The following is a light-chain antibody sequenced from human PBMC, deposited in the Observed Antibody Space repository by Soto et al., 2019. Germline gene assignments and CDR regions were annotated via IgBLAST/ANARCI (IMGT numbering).Light chain of an antibody. CDR1: QSVSSY. J-gene: IGKJ4*01. CDR2: DAS. CDR3: QQRSKWPPT. Sequence: EIVLTQSPATLSLSPGERATLSCRASQSVSSYLAWYQQKPGQAPRLLIYDASNRATGIPARFSGSGSGTDFTLTISSPEPEDFAVYYCQQRSKWPPTFGGGTKVDIK. V-gene: IGKV3-11*01.